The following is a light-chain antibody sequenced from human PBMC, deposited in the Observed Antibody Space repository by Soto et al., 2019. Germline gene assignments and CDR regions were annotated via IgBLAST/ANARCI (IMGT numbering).Light chain of an antibody. CDR3: HPYDNWLT. CDR2: GAS. CDR1: QSVGSN. V-gene: IGKV3-15*01. Sequence: EVVMTQSPATLSVSPGERATLSCRASQSVGSNLAWYQQKPGQAPRLLIYGASTRATGIPARFSGSWSGTEFTLTISRLQSEDFAVYYCHPYDNWLTFGGGTKVEIK. J-gene: IGKJ4*01.